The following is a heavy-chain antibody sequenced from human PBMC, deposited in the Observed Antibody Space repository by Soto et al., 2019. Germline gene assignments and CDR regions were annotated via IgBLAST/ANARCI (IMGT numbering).Heavy chain of an antibody. CDR2: IYYSGST. Sequence: PSETLSLTCTVTGGSISTYYWSWIRQPPGKGLEWIGSIYYSGSTYYNPSLKSRVTISVDTSKNQFSLKLSSVTAADTAVYYCARYSIERPPDYWGQGTLVTVSS. D-gene: IGHD2-21*01. CDR1: GGSISTYY. V-gene: IGHV4-39*01. CDR3: ARYSIERPPDY. J-gene: IGHJ4*02.